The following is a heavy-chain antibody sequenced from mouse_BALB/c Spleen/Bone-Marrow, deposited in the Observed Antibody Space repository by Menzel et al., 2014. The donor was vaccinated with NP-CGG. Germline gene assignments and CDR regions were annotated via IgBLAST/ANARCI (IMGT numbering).Heavy chain of an antibody. J-gene: IGHJ2*01. CDR2: INTNGGNT. CDR1: GFTFSSYG. V-gene: IGHV5-6-3*01. Sequence: EVKLVESGGGLVQPGGSLKLSCAASGFTFSSYGMSWVRQTPDKRLELVATINTNGGNTYYPDSVKGRFTISRDNAKNTLYLQMSSLKSEDTAMYYCARGLDYWGHGTTLTVSS. CDR3: ARGLDY.